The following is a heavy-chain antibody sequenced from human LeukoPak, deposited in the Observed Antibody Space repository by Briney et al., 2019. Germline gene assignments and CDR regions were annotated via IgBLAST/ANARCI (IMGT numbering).Heavy chain of an antibody. CDR3: AKGYCSGTSCYSGLD. CDR1: GFTFSTYG. Sequence: GGSLRLSCAASGFTFSTYGMHWVRQAPGKGLEWVAFIRYDGSNKYYAGSVKGRFTISRDNSKNTLYLQMNSLRPEDTALYYCAKGYCSGTSCYSGLDWGQGTLVTVSS. CDR2: IRYDGSNK. V-gene: IGHV3-30*02. J-gene: IGHJ4*02. D-gene: IGHD2-2*01.